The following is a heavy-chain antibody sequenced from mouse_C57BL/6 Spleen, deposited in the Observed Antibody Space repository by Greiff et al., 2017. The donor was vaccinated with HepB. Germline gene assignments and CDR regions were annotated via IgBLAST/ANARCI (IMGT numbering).Heavy chain of an antibody. CDR3: TRGGLRRFAY. CDR1: GYTFTDYE. D-gene: IGHD2-4*01. CDR2: IDPETGGT. J-gene: IGHJ3*01. V-gene: IGHV1-15*01. Sequence: VQLQQSGAELVRPGASVTLSCKASGYTFTDYEMHWVKQTPVHGLEWIGAIDPETGGTAYNQKFKGKAILTADKSSSTAYMELRSLTSEDSAVYYFTRGGLRRFAYWGQGTLVTVSA.